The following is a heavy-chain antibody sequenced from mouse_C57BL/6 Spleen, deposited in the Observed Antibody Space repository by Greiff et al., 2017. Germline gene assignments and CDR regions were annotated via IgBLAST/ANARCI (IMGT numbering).Heavy chain of an antibody. CDR1: GYTFTSYW. D-gene: IGHD2-4*01. CDR3: ARGGFGDYAWFAY. J-gene: IGHJ3*01. CDR2: IHPNSGST. V-gene: IGHV1-64*01. Sequence: VQLQQPGAELVKPGASVTLSCKASGYTFTSYWMHWVKQRPGQGLEWIGMIHPNSGSTNYNEKFKSKATLTVDKSSSTAYMQLSSLTSEDSAVYYCARGGFGDYAWFAYWGQGTLVTVSA.